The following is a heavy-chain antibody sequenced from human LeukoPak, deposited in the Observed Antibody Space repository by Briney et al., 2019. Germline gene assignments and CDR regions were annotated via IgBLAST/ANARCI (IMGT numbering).Heavy chain of an antibody. J-gene: IGHJ5*02. CDR2: ISSSGSPI. CDR3: AKLRSWFDP. Sequence: GGSLRLSCTASGFTFSSYEMNWVRQAPGMGLEWVSYISSSGSPIYYADSVKGRFTISRDNAKNSLYLQMNSLRAEDTAVYYCAKLRSWFDPWGQGTLVTVSS. D-gene: IGHD1-7*01. CDR1: GFTFSSYE. V-gene: IGHV3-48*03.